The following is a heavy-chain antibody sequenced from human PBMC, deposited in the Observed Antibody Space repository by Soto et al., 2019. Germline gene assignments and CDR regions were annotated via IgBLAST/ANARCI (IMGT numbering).Heavy chain of an antibody. J-gene: IGHJ4*02. CDR1: GYSFAGYW. CDR3: ARHGYSSSGSYFDY. D-gene: IGHD6-6*01. V-gene: IGHV5-10-1*01. CDR2: IDPSDSQT. Sequence: GESLKISCKGSGYSFAGYWITWVRQMPGKGLEWMGRIDPSDSQTYYSPSFRGHVTISAAKSITTVFLQWSSLRASDTAMYYCARHGYSSSGSYFDYWGQGTLVTVSS.